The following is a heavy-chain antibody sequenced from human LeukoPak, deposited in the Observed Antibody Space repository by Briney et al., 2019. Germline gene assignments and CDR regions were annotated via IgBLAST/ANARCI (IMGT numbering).Heavy chain of an antibody. CDR3: ARGPRAAADDY. CDR2: INAGNGNT. V-gene: IGHV1-3*01. CDR1: GYTFINYA. D-gene: IGHD6-13*01. J-gene: IGHJ4*02. Sequence: ASVKVSCKASGYTFINYAINWGRQAPGQRLEWMGWINAGNGNTKYSQKFQGRVTITRDTSASTAYMELSSLRSEDTAVHYCARGPRAAADDYWGQGTLVTVSS.